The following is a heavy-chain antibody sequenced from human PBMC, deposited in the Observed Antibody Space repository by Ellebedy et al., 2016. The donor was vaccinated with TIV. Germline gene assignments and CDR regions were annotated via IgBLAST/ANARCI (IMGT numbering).Heavy chain of an antibody. D-gene: IGHD3-3*01. CDR2: IYLGDSDT. CDR3: ARHRDFHFDY. CDR1: GYRFTNYW. J-gene: IGHJ4*02. V-gene: IGHV5-51*01. Sequence: GESLKISCKGSGYRFTNYWIAWVRQMPGKGLEWMGIIYLGDSDTRYSPSFQGQVTISADKSISTAYLQWSSLKASDTAMYYCARHRDFHFDYWGQGTLVTVSS.